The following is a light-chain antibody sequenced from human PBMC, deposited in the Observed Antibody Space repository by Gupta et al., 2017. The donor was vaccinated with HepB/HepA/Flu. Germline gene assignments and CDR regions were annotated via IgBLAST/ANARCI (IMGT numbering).Light chain of an antibody. CDR3: RQALQTPRT. J-gene: IGKJ1*01. CDR1: QSLLHSNGYNY. V-gene: IGKV2-28*01. Sequence: DIVMTQSPLSLPVTPGEPASISCRSSQSLLHSNGYNYLDWYLQKPGQSPQLLIYLVSNRASGVPDRFSGSGSGTDCILKISRVEAEDVGVYYCRQALQTPRTFGQGTKVEIK. CDR2: LVS.